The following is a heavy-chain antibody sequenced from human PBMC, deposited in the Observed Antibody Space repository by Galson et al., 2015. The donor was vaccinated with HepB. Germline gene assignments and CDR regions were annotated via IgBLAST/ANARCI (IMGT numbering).Heavy chain of an antibody. CDR3: ARDGVRAIPNDL. CDR2: IDSAGSGT. Sequence: SLRLSCAASGFTISRYWMHWVRQAPGKGLVWVSGIDSAGSGTSYADSLKGRITISKDSAKNTLYLQMDSLRVEDTAVYYCARDGVRAIPNDLRGQGALVTVSA. V-gene: IGHV3-74*01. CDR1: GFTISRYW. J-gene: IGHJ5*02. D-gene: IGHD3-3*01.